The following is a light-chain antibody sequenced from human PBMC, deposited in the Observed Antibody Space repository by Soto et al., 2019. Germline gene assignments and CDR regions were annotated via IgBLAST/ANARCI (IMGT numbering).Light chain of an antibody. CDR3: QQYENLPLT. J-gene: IGKJ4*01. Sequence: DGQMTQSPSSLSASVGDRVTITCQASQEISNFLNWYQQTPGKAPKLVIYDASTLQTGVPSRFRGSGSGTDFTFTIASLQPEDFGTYFCQQYENLPLTFGGGTTVEIK. CDR1: QEISNF. CDR2: DAS. V-gene: IGKV1-33*01.